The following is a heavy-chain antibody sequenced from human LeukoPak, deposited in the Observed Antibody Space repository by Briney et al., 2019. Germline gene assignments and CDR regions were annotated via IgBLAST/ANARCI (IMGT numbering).Heavy chain of an antibody. D-gene: IGHD7-27*01. V-gene: IGHV4-59*01. CDR2: VFYSGST. CDR1: GGSISNYY. J-gene: IGHJ4*02. CDR3: ARGWGYCDY. Sequence: SETLSLTCTVSGGSISNYYWSWIRQPPGKGLEWIGYVFYSGSTNYNPSLKSRVTISVDTSKNQFSLKLNSVTAADTAVYYCARGWGYCDYWGQGTLVTVSS.